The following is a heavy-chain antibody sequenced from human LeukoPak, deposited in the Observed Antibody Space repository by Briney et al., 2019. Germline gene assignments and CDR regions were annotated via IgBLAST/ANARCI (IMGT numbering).Heavy chain of an antibody. Sequence: SETLSLTCAVSGGSISSPNWWSWVRQPPGKGLEWIGEIYHSGSTNYNSSLKSRVTISVDTSKNQFSLKLSSVTAANTAVYYCARGARAGYNLEPFDYWGQGTLVTVSS. CDR3: ARGARAGYNLEPFDY. D-gene: IGHD5-24*01. V-gene: IGHV4-4*02. CDR2: IYHSGST. CDR1: GGSISSPNW. J-gene: IGHJ4*02.